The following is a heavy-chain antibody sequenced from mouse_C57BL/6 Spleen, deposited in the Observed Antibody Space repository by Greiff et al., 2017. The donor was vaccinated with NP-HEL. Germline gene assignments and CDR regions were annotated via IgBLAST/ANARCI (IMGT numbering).Heavy chain of an antibody. Sequence: QVQLQQPGAELVMPGASVKLSCKASGYTFTSYWMHWVKQRPGQGLEWIGEIDPSDSYTTYNQKFKGKSTLTVDKSSSTAYMQLSSLTSEDSAVYYCARPQLTGTSWYFDVWGTGTTVTVSS. CDR3: ARPQLTGTSWYFDV. CDR2: IDPSDSYT. CDR1: GYTFTSYW. D-gene: IGHD4-1*01. J-gene: IGHJ1*03. V-gene: IGHV1-69*01.